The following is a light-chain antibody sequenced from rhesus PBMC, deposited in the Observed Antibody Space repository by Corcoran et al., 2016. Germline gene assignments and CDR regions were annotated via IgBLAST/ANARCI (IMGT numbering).Light chain of an antibody. Sequence: QVILTQSPATLSLSPGERATLSCRASQSVSSYLAWYQPKPGQAPRLLIYCASSRATGIPARFSGSWSGTEFTLTISSLEPEDFAVYYCQKYSSSPLTFGGGTKVEIK. J-gene: IGKJ4*01. CDR3: QKYSSSPLT. V-gene: IGKV3-53*01. CDR1: QSVSSY. CDR2: CAS.